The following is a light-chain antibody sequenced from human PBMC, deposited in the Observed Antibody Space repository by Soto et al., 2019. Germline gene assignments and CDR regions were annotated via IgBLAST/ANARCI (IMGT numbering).Light chain of an antibody. Sequence: EIVLTQSPATLSLSPGERATLSCRASQSVSSYLAWYQQKPGQAPRLLIYDASNRATGIPARFSGSGSGTDFTLTLSSLEPEDFAVYYCQRRSNWITFGQGTRLEIK. CDR1: QSVSSY. CDR2: DAS. J-gene: IGKJ5*01. V-gene: IGKV3-11*01. CDR3: QRRSNWIT.